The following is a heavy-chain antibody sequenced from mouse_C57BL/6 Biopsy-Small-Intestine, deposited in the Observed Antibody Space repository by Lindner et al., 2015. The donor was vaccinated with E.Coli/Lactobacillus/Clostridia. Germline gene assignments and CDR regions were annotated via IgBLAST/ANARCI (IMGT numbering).Heavy chain of an antibody. J-gene: IGHJ3*01. CDR3: ATDTSSWYSSVGAGFDY. CDR2: ISAYNGNT. D-gene: IGHD1-1*02. V-gene: IGHV1-64*01. CDR1: GSTLISHG. Sequence: SVKVSCKASGSTLISHGMSWVRQAPGQGLEWMGWISAYNGNTNYAEKFQGRVTMTTDTSTGTAYMDLRSLRSDDTAVYYCATDTSSWYSSVGAGFDYWGQGTLVIVS.